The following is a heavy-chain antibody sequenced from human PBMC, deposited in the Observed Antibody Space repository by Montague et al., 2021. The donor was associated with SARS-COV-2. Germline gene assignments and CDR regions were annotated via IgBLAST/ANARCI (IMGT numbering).Heavy chain of an antibody. CDR3: ARGDVEMATIKSGGPFYHFDY. CDR1: GGSISSYY. J-gene: IGHJ4*02. D-gene: IGHD5-24*01. CDR2: IYYSGST. Sequence: SETLSLTCTVSGGSISSYYWSWIRQPPGKGLEWIGYIYYSGSTNXNPSFKSPVTISVDTSKNQFSLKLSSVTAADTAVYYCARGDVEMATIKSGGPFYHFDYWGQGTLVTVSS. V-gene: IGHV4-59*13.